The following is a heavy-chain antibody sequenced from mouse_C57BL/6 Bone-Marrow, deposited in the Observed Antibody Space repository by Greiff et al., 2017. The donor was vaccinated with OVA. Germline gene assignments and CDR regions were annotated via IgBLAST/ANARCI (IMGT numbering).Heavy chain of an antibody. V-gene: IGHV1-64*01. J-gene: IGHJ2*01. CDR3: ARIYDGYYYDY. D-gene: IGHD2-3*01. CDR2: IHPNSGST. CDR1: GYTFTSYW. Sequence: QVQLQQPGAELVKPGASVKLSCKASGYTFTSYWMHWVKPRPGQGLEWIGMIHPNSGSTNYNEKFKSKATLTVDKSSSTAYMQLSSLTSEDSAVYYCARIYDGYYYDYWGQGTTLTVSS.